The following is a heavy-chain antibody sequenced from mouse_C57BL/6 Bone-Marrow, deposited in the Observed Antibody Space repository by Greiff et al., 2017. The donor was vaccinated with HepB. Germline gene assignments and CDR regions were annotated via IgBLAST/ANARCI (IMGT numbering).Heavy chain of an antibody. CDR3: TRRGTTVVERPLDY. CDR2: IRNKANNHAT. J-gene: IGHJ2*01. V-gene: IGHV6-6*01. CDR1: GFTFSDAW. D-gene: IGHD1-1*01. Sequence: EVKLQESGGGLVQPGGSMKLSCAASGFTFSDAWMDWVRQSPEKGLEWVAEIRNKANNHATYYAESVKGRFTISIDDSKSSVYLQMNSLRAEDTGIYYCTRRGTTVVERPLDYWGQGTTLTVSS.